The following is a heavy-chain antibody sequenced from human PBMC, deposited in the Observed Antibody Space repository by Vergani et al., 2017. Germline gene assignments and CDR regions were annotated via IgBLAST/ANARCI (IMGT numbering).Heavy chain of an antibody. V-gene: IGHV3-7*03. CDR3: AALPITGTPLGSYMDV. J-gene: IGHJ6*03. CDR1: GFTFSSYW. D-gene: IGHD1-20*01. Sequence: EVQLVESGGGLVQPGGSLRLSCAASGFTFSSYWMSWVRQAPGKGLEWVANIKQDGSEKDYVDSVKGRFTISRDNAKNSLYLQMNSLRGEDTAVYYCAALPITGTPLGSYMDVWGKGTTVTVSS. CDR2: IKQDGSEK.